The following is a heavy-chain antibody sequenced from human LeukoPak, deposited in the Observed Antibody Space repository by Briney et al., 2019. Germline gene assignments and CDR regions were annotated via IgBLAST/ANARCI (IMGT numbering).Heavy chain of an antibody. Sequence: SVKVSCKASGSTFNSYGISWVRQAPGQGLEWMGGIVPILGTPNYAERFKGRVTITADISTNTAYMDLGSLKSEDTAVYYCVVLVTVVFGQGFEYWGQGALITVSS. J-gene: IGHJ4*02. D-gene: IGHD2-21*02. CDR2: IVPILGTP. CDR3: VVLVTVVFGQGFEY. CDR1: GSTFNSYG. V-gene: IGHV1-69*10.